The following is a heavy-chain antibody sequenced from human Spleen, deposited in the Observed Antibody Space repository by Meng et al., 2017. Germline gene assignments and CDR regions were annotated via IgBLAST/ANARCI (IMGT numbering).Heavy chain of an antibody. CDR1: GGSISSVHW. CDR2: IYHSGAT. J-gene: IGHJ4*02. V-gene: IGHV4-4*02. Sequence: SETLSLTCAVSGGSISSVHWWSWVRQPPGKGLEWIGEIYHSGATNYNPSLKSRATISLDKSKNQFSLKLTSVTAADTAVYYCAREGVVLDDYIWLSLADWGQGTLVTVSS. CDR3: AREGVVLDDYIWLSLAD. D-gene: IGHD3-10*01.